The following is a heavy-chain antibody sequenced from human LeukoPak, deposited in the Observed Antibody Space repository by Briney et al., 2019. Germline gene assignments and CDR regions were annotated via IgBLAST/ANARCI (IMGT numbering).Heavy chain of an antibody. CDR2: MNPNSGNT. CDR1: GYTFTSYD. CDR3: ARSLGQTDAFDI. Sequence: ASVEVSCKASGYTFTSYDINWVRQATGQGLEWMGWMNPNSGNTGYAQKFQGRVTMTRNTSISTAYMELSSLRSEDTAVYYCARSLGQTDAFDIWGQGTMVTVSS. D-gene: IGHD7-27*01. V-gene: IGHV1-8*01. J-gene: IGHJ3*02.